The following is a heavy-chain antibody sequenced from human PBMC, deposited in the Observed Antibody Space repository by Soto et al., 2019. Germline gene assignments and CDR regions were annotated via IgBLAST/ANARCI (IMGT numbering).Heavy chain of an antibody. D-gene: IGHD5-12*01. CDR3: ARVSGYYLPDY. V-gene: IGHV1-3*01. J-gene: IGHJ4*02. CDR2: INAGNGNT. CDR1: GYAFTNYA. Sequence: ASVKVSYKASGYAFTNYATHGVRQAPGQRLEWMGWINAGNGNTKYSQKFQGRVTITRDTSASTAYMELSSLRSEDTAVYYCARVSGYYLPDYWGQGTLVTVSS.